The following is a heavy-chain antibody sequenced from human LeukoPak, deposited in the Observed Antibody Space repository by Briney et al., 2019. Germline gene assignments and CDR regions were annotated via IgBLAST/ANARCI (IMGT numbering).Heavy chain of an antibody. D-gene: IGHD1-26*01. CDR2: ISYDGSNK. Sequence: PGGSLRLSCAACGFTFSSYAMHWVRQAPGKGLEWVAVISYDGSNKYYADSVKGRFTISRDNSKNTLYLQMNSLRAEDTAVYYFARAGGSYWGVFDYWGQGTLVTVSS. CDR1: GFTFSSYA. J-gene: IGHJ4*02. CDR3: ARAGGSYWGVFDY. V-gene: IGHV3-30-3*01.